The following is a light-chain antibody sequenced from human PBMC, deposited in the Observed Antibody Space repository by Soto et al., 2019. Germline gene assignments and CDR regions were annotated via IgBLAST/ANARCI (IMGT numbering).Light chain of an antibody. CDR1: NGHSSYA. CDR2: LNSDGSH. V-gene: IGLV4-69*01. CDR3: QTWGTGIQDVV. J-gene: IGLJ2*01. Sequence: QSALTQSPSASASLGASVKLTCTLSNGHSSYAIAWHQQQPEKGPRYLMKLNSDGSHSKGDGIPDRFSGSSSGTERYLTISSLQSEDEADYYCQTWGTGIQDVVFGGGTKLTVL.